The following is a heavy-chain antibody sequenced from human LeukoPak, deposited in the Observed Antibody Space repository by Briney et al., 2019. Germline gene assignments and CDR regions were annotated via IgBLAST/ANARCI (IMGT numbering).Heavy chain of an antibody. J-gene: IGHJ4*02. V-gene: IGHV4-38-2*02. CDR1: GYSISSGYY. CDR2: VYHSGST. D-gene: IGHD1-26*01. Sequence: SETLSLTCTVSGYSISSGYYWGWIRQPPGKGLEWIGNVYHSGSTYKNPSPKSRLSISLATSNNQFSLKLTSVTAADTAIYYCARLSGAPVRHPIYHFDYWGQGTLVTVSS. CDR3: ARLSGAPVRHPIYHFDY.